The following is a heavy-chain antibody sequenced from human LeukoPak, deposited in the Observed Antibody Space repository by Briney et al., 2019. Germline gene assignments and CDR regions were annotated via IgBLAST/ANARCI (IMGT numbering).Heavy chain of an antibody. Sequence: PSETLSLTCAVYGGSFSGYYRSWIRQPPGKGLEWIGEINHSGSTNYNPSLKSRVTISVDTSKNQFSLKLSSVTAADTVVYYCAGGNYYDSSGYYFPFDYWGQGTLVTVSS. CDR2: INHSGST. V-gene: IGHV4-34*01. J-gene: IGHJ4*02. D-gene: IGHD3-22*01. CDR1: GGSFSGYY. CDR3: AGGNYYDSSGYYFPFDY.